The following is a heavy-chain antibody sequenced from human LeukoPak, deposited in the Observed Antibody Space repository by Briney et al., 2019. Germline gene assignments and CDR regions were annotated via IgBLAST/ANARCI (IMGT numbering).Heavy chain of an antibody. D-gene: IGHD4-23*01. J-gene: IGHJ4*02. V-gene: IGHV1-46*01. CDR1: GYTFTSYY. Sequence: ASVKVSCKASGYTFTSYYIHWVRHAPGQGLEWMGIINPSGGSTIYAQKFQGRVTMTRDTSTSTVYMELSSLRSEDTAVYYCARATRGNTPDYWGQGTLVTVSS. CDR3: ARATRGNTPDY. CDR2: INPSGGST.